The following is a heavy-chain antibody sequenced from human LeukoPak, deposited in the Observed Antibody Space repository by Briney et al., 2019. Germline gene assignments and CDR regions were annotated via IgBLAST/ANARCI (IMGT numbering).Heavy chain of an antibody. Sequence: GGSLRLSCAASGFTFSSYSMNWVRQAPGKGLEWVSSISSSSSCIYYADSVKGRFTISRDNAKNSLYLQMNSLRAEDTAVYYCARGYSSSWSIFDYWGQGTLVTVSS. CDR1: GFTFSSYS. CDR2: ISSSSSCI. J-gene: IGHJ4*02. V-gene: IGHV3-21*01. D-gene: IGHD6-13*01. CDR3: ARGYSSSWSIFDY.